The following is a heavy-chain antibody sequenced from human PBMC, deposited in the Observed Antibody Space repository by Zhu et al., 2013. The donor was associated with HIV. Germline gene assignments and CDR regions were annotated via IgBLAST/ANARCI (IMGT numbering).Heavy chain of an antibody. V-gene: IGHV1-69*01. CDR3: ASGSGLAAAGTESVLRYYYGMDV. D-gene: IGHD6-13*01. CDR1: GGTFSSYA. Sequence: QVQLVQSGAEVKKPGSSVKVSCKASGGTFSSYAISWVRQAPGQGLEWMGGIIPIFGTANYAQKFQGRVTITADESTSTAYMELSSLRSEDTAVYYCASGSGLAAAGTESVLRYYYGMDVWGQGTTGHRLL. J-gene: IGHJ6*02. CDR2: IIPIFGTA.